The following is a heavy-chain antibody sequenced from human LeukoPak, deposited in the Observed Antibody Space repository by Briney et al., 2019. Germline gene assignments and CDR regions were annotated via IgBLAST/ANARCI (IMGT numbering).Heavy chain of an antibody. J-gene: IGHJ4*02. CDR1: GFTSSSYA. CDR3: ARDQGYCSGGSCYFFHFDY. CDR2: ISYDGSNK. V-gene: IGHV3-30*04. D-gene: IGHD2-15*01. Sequence: GGSLRLSCAASGFTSSSYAMHWVRQAPGKGLEWVAVISYDGSNKYYADSVKGRFTISRDNSKNTLYLQMNSLRAEDTAVYYCARDQGYCSGGSCYFFHFDYWGQGTLVTVSS.